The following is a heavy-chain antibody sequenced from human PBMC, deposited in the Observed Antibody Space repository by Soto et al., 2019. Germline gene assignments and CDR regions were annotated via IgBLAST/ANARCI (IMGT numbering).Heavy chain of an antibody. Sequence: GASVKVSFKASGYTFTSYDINWVRQATGQGLEWMGWMNPNSGNTGYAQKFQGRVTMTRNTSISTAYMELSSLRSEDTAVYYCARGFGYSSGWYAGYYYYGMDVWGQGTTVTVSS. J-gene: IGHJ6*02. CDR2: MNPNSGNT. CDR1: GYTFTSYD. CDR3: ARGFGYSSGWYAGYYYYGMDV. V-gene: IGHV1-8*01. D-gene: IGHD6-19*01.